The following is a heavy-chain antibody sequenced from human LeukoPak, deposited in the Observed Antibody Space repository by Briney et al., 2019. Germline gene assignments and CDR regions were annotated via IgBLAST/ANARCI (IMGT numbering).Heavy chain of an antibody. V-gene: IGHV3-7*03. CDR1: GFTFSRHW. J-gene: IGHJ4*02. D-gene: IGHD4-17*01. CDR3: ARGPDYGARTDYLDY. CDR2: IKQGGGER. Sequence: GGSLRFSCAASGFTFSRHWMNWVRQAPGKGLEWVANIKQGGGERNYVDSVKGRFTISRDDAKNSLYLQMSSLRAEDTAIYYCARGPDYGARTDYLDYWGQGTLVAVSS.